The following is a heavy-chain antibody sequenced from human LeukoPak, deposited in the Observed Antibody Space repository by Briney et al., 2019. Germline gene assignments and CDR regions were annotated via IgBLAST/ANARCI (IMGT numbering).Heavy chain of an antibody. D-gene: IGHD5-18*01. CDR3: ARVGLPDTAMADY. Sequence: GGSLRLSCAASGFTFSSYAMHWVRQAPGKGLEWVAVISYDGSNKYYEDSVEGRFTISRDKSKNTLYLQMNRPRAEDTAVYYCARVGLPDTAMADYWGQGTLVTVSS. V-gene: IGHV3-30*04. CDR1: GFTFSSYA. CDR2: ISYDGSNK. J-gene: IGHJ4*02.